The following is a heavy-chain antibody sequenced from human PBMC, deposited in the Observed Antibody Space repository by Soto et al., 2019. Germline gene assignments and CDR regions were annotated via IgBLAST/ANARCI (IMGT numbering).Heavy chain of an antibody. CDR1: GFTLSNAW. Sequence: GGSLRLSCAASGFTLSNAWMRWVRHTPGRGLEWVGRIKSRSDGETPDYGAPVKGRFTISRDDALNTVYLQMNSLTAEDTGGYYCTTDTGRISVFGVPWDSWGQGTLVTVSS. CDR3: TTDTGRISVFGVPWDS. D-gene: IGHD3-3*01. CDR2: IKSRSDGETP. V-gene: IGHV3-15*01. J-gene: IGHJ4*02.